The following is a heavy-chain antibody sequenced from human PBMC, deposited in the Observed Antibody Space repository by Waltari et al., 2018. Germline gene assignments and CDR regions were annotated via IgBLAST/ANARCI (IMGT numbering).Heavy chain of an antibody. V-gene: IGHV4-31*01. CDR3: ARVGRWLSCDY. CDR1: GGSISSGGYD. CDR2: TYDSVST. D-gene: IGHD3-16*02. Sequence: QVQLQESGPGLVKPSQTLSLTCNVSGGSISSGGYDWSWIRQHPGKGLEWVVNTYDSVSTYYNPSLKRLVTISVHPSKTQFSRKPSSVTAADAAVYYCARVGRWLSCDYWGQRTLVTVSS. J-gene: IGHJ4*02.